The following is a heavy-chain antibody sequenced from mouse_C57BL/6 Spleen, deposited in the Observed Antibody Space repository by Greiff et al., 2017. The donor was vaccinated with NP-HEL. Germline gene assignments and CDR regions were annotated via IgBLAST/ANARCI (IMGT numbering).Heavy chain of an antibody. Sequence: EVQVVESGGDLVKPGGSLKLSCAASGFTFSSYGMSWVRQTPDKRLEWVATISRGGSYTYYPDSVKGRFTISGDNAKNTLYPQMSSLKAEDTAMYYCARHNYGSSLYYFDYGGQGTTLTVSS. CDR1: GFTFSSYG. V-gene: IGHV5-6*01. CDR2: ISRGGSYT. D-gene: IGHD1-1*01. J-gene: IGHJ2*01. CDR3: ARHNYGSSLYYFDY.